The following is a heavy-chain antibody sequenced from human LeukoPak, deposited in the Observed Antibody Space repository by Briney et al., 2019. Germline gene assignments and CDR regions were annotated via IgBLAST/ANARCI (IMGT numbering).Heavy chain of an antibody. CDR1: GYTLTELS. V-gene: IGHV1-24*01. CDR3: ARDGGAYNWFDP. CDR2: FDPEDGET. Sequence: ASVKVSCKVSGYTLTELSMHWVRQAPGKGLEWMGGFDPEDGETIYAQKFQGRVTMTEDTSTDTAYMELSSLRSEDTAVYYCARDGGAYNWFDPWGQGTLVTVSS. J-gene: IGHJ5*02. D-gene: IGHD3-16*01.